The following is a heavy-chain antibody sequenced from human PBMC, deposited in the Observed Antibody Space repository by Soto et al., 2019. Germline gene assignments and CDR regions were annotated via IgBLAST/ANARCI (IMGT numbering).Heavy chain of an antibody. CDR2: GVPISGTP. CDR3: ATTPWGYTAFFDS. J-gene: IGHJ4*02. D-gene: IGHD5-12*01. Sequence: QVQLVQSGAEVKKPGSSVKVSCKASGGTFGSYIISWVRQAPGQGLQWMGGGVPISGTPNYAQKFQGRVTITADESTSTVYMELLSLRSEDAAVYYCATTPWGYTAFFDSWGQGTLVIVSS. V-gene: IGHV1-69*12. CDR1: GGTFGSYI.